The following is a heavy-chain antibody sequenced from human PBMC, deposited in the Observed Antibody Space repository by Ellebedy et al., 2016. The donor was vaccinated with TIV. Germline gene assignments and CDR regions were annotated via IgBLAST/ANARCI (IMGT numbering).Heavy chain of an antibody. CDR1: GFTFSSFA. CDR3: AKGSSSGFTYDRVGFEY. CDR2: ISSDGSNT. D-gene: IGHD3-22*01. V-gene: IGHV3-23*01. J-gene: IGHJ4*02. Sequence: GGSLRLSCAASGFTFSSFAMHWVRQAPGKGLEWLSVISSDGSNTYHADSVKGRFTITRDNSKNTLYLQRNRLRTEDTAVYFCAKGSSSGFTYDRVGFEYWGQGALVTVSS.